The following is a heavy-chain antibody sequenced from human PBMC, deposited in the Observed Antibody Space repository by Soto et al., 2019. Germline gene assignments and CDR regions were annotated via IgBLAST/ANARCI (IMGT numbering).Heavy chain of an antibody. V-gene: IGHV1-2*04. CDR2: INPNSGGT. D-gene: IGHD1-26*01. CDR3: ARGATSGSSLWPIYYYYGMDV. CDR1: GYTFSGYY. J-gene: IGHJ6*02. Sequence: ASVNVSCESSGYTFSGYYMHRVRQAPGQGLECTGWINPNSGGTNYAQKFQGWVTMTRDTSISTAYMELSRLRSDDAAVYYCARGATSGSSLWPIYYYYGMDVWGQGTTVTVSS.